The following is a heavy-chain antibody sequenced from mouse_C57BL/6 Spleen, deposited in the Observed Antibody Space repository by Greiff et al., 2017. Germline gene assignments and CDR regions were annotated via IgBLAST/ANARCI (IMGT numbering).Heavy chain of an antibody. CDR3: ARYNGGFAY. Sequence: EVKLVESGGGLVQPGGSLSLSCAASGFTFTAYYMSWVRQPPGKALEWLGFIRNKANGYTTEYSASVKVRFTISRDNSQSILYLQMNALRAEDSATYYCARYNGGFAYWGQGTLVTVSA. CDR2: IRNKANGYTT. J-gene: IGHJ3*01. V-gene: IGHV7-3*01. CDR1: GFTFTAYY.